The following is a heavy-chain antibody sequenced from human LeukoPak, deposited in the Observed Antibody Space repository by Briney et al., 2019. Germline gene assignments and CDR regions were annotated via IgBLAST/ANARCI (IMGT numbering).Heavy chain of an antibody. V-gene: IGHV3-30*02. CDR3: AKDLMIYYYYYMDV. Sequence: PGGSLRLSCAASGFTFSSYGMHWVRQAPGKGLEWVAFIRYDGSNKYYADSVKGRFTISRDNSKNTLYLQMNSLRAEDTAVYYCAKDLMIYYYYYMDVWGKGTTVTISS. CDR2: IRYDGSNK. J-gene: IGHJ6*03. D-gene: IGHD3-16*01. CDR1: GFTFSSYG.